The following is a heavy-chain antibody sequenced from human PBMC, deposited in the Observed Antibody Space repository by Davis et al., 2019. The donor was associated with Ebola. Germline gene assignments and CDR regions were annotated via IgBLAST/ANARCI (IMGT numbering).Heavy chain of an antibody. CDR2: IWYDGSNK. CDR3: ARAVAATWSPVDN. V-gene: IGHV3-33*01. J-gene: IGHJ4*02. CDR1: GFTFSSYG. D-gene: IGHD6-19*01. Sequence: GESLKISCAASGFTFSSYGMHWVRQAPGKGLEWVAVIWYDGSNKYYADSVKGRFTISRDNSKNTLYLQMNSLRTEDTAVSYCARAVAATWSPVDNWGQGTLVTVSS.